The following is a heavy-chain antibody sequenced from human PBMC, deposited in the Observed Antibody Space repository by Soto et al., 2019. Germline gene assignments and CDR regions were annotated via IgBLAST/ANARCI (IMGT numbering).Heavy chain of an antibody. J-gene: IGHJ5*02. Sequence: PSETLSLTCTVSGGSISSYYWSWIRQPPGKGLEWIGYIYYSGSTNYNPSLKSRVTISVDTSKNQFSLKLSSVTAADTAVFYCARHRSSYCGGDCYSWWFDPWGRGTLVTVS. CDR2: IYYSGST. D-gene: IGHD2-21*02. V-gene: IGHV4-59*08. CDR3: ARHRSSYCGGDCYSWWFDP. CDR1: GGSISSYY.